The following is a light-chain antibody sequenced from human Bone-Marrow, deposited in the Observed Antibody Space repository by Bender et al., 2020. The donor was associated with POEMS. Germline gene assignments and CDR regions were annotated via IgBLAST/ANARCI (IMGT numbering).Light chain of an antibody. J-gene: IGLJ3*02. CDR3: AVWDDSLNGWV. Sequence: QSVLTQPPSASGTPGQRVTISCSGGSSNIGAHAVNWYQHLPGTAPKLLIYSSHRRPSEVPDRFPGYRSGTSASLGISGLQSEDEADYYCAVWDDSLNGWVFGGGTKLTVL. CDR2: SSH. V-gene: IGLV1-44*01. CDR1: SSNIGAHA.